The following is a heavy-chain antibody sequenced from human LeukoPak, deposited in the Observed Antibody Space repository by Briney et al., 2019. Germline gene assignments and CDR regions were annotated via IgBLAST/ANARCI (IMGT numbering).Heavy chain of an antibody. CDR1: GGSISSGDYY. Sequence: PSQTLSLTCTVSGGSISSGDYYWGWSRQPPGKGLEWIGYIYYSGSTYYNPSLKSRVTISVDTSKNQFSLKLSSVTAADTAVYYCARVELYYYGMDVWGQGTTVTVSS. CDR2: IYYSGST. J-gene: IGHJ6*02. CDR3: ARVELYYYGMDV. D-gene: IGHD1-1*01. V-gene: IGHV4-30-4*01.